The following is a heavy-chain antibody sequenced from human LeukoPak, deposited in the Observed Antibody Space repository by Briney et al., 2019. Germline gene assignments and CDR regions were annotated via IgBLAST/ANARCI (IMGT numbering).Heavy chain of an antibody. CDR3: ARDRRYYDFWSGPWAFDI. CDR2: IYYSGST. V-gene: IGHV4-59*01. CDR1: GGSISSYY. J-gene: IGHJ3*02. Sequence: SETLSLTCTVSGGSISSYYWSWIRQPPGKGLEWIGYIYYSGSTNYNPSLKSRVTISVDTSKNQFSLKLSSVTAADTAVYYCARDRRYYDFWSGPWAFDIWGQGTMVTVSS. D-gene: IGHD3-3*01.